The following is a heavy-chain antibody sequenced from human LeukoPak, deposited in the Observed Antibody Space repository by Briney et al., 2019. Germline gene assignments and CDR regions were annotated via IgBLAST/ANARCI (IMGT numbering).Heavy chain of an antibody. J-gene: IGHJ4*02. CDR1: GGSISSYY. V-gene: IGHV4-4*07. Sequence: SETLSLTCAVSGGSISSYYWSWIRQPAGKGLEWIGRIYTSGSTNYNPSLKSRVTMSVDTSKNQFSLKLSSVTAADTAVYYCASMEERGYSGYDPLPYFDYWGQGTLVTVSS. D-gene: IGHD5-12*01. CDR2: IYTSGST. CDR3: ASMEERGYSGYDPLPYFDY.